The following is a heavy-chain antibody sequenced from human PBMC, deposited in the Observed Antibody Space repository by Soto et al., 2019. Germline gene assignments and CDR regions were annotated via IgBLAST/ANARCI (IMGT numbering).Heavy chain of an antibody. V-gene: IGHV4-39*01. CDR3: ARMPAYHDILSLYYYYYGMDV. CDR2: IYYSGST. J-gene: IGHJ6*02. D-gene: IGHD3-9*01. CDR1: GGSISSSSYY. Sequence: TSETLSLTCTVSGGSISSSSYYWGWIRQPPGKGLEWIGSIYYSGSTYYNPSLKSRVTISVDTSKNQFSLKLSSVTAADTAVYYCARMPAYHDILSLYYYYYGMDVWGQGTTVTVSS.